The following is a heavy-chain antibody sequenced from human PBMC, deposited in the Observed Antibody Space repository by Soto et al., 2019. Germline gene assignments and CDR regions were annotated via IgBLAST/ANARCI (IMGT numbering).Heavy chain of an antibody. CDR1: GFAFRSYN. CDR2: ISSGSSHI. V-gene: IGHV3-21*01. CDR3: ASTTVVAATFDF. J-gene: IGHJ4*02. Sequence: EVQLVESGGGLVKPGGSLTLSCAASGFAFRSYNMNWVRQAPGKGLEWVASISSGSSHIYYADSVKGRFTISRDNANNSLCLQMDSLRAEDSAVYYCASTTVVAATFDFWGQGTLVTVSS. D-gene: IGHD2-15*01.